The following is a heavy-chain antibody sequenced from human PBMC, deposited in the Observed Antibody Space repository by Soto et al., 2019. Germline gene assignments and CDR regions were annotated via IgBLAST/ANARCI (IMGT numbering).Heavy chain of an antibody. Sequence: QLQLQESGPGLVKPSETLSLTCNASGASISSSPYAWGWIRQSAGKGLEWIGTIDYGGTICYNPSLKSRITISLDTSKNQISLRLSSVTAADTAVYYCARHVHNQGYEYYFASWGQGTLVTVSS. V-gene: IGHV4-39*01. D-gene: IGHD3-3*01. CDR3: ARHVHNQGYEYYFAS. CDR1: GASISSSPYA. J-gene: IGHJ4*02. CDR2: IDYGGTI.